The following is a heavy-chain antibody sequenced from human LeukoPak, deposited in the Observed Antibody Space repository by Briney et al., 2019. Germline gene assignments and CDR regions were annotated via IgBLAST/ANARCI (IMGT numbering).Heavy chain of an antibody. Sequence: SETLPLTCTVSVGSISYYYWSWIPQPPGKGLEWIGHNYYKGITNYNPSLKSRANISVDTSKNQFSLKLSSVTAADTAVYYCTSHESYGDANWFDPWGQGILVTVSS. CDR2: NYYKGIT. J-gene: IGHJ5*02. V-gene: IGHV4-59*08. CDR3: TSHESYGDANWFDP. D-gene: IGHD4/OR15-4a*01. CDR1: VGSISYYY.